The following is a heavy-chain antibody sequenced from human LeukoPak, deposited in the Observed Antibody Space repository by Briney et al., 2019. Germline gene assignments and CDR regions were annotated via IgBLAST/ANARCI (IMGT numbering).Heavy chain of an antibody. D-gene: IGHD3-16*02. Sequence: GGSLRLSCAASGFTVSSNYMSWVRQAPGKGLEWVSSISSSAGNTYYADSVKGRFTISRDYSKNTLYLQMNSLRAEDTAIYYCAKNRGFRGVIVVPPLDFWGQGTLVTVSS. V-gene: IGHV3-23*01. CDR3: AKNRGFRGVIVVPPLDF. CDR2: ISSSAGNT. J-gene: IGHJ4*02. CDR1: GFTVSSNY.